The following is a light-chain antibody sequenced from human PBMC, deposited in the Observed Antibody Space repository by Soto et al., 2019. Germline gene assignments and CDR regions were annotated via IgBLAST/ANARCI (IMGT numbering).Light chain of an antibody. V-gene: IGLV1-47*01. CDR2: RNN. J-gene: IGLJ3*02. CDR1: SSNIGSEY. Sequence: QSALTQPPSASGTPGQRVTISCSGSSSNIGSEYVVWYQHLPGTAPKLLIYRNNQRPSGVPDRFAGSKSGTSASLAISGLRSEDEADYYCAARDDSLSGHWVFGGGTKLTVL. CDR3: AARDDSLSGHWV.